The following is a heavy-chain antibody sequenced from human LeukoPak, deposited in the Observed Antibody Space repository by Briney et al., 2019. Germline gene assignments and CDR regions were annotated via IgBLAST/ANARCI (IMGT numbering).Heavy chain of an antibody. CDR3: VKDNPLDY. CDR1: GFSFTTYW. CDR2: IRYDGTSE. V-gene: IGHV3-30*02. J-gene: IGHJ4*02. Sequence: GGSLRLSCAASGFSFTTYWMGWVRQAPGKGLDWVAFIRYDGTSEYYADSVKGRFTISRDNSKNTLFLQMNSLRPEDTAVYYCVKDNPLDYWGQGTLVIVSS. D-gene: IGHD1-14*01.